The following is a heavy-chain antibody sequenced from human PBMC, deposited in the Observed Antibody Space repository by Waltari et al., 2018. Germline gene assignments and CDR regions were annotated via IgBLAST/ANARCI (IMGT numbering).Heavy chain of an antibody. CDR1: GGSFSGYY. J-gene: IGHJ4*02. V-gene: IGHV4-34*01. D-gene: IGHD2-8*01. CDR2: INHSGST. CDR3: AREGGYCTNGVCRGQRFDY. Sequence: QVQLQQWGAGLLKPSETLSLTCAVYGGSFSGYYWSWIRQPPGKGLEWIGEINHSGSTNYNPSLKSRVTISVDTSKSQFSLKLSSVTAADTAVYYCAREGGYCTNGVCRGQRFDYWGQGTLVTVSS.